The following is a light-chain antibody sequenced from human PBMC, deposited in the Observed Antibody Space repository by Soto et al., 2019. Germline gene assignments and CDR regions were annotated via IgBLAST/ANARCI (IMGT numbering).Light chain of an antibody. CDR2: AAS. J-gene: IGKJ2*01. V-gene: IGKV1-39*01. CDR1: QSISSY. Sequence: DNQMTQSPSSMSTSVGNRVTITCRASQSISSYLNWYQQKPGKAPKLLIYAASSLQSRVPSRFSGSGSGTDFTLPTSSLQPDDFATFYCQQSYSTPYTFGQGTKLEIK. CDR3: QQSYSTPYT.